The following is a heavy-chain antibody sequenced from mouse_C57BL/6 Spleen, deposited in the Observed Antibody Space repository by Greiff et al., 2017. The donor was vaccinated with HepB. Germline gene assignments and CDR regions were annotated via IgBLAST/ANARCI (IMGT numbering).Heavy chain of an antibody. CDR2: INPNNGGT. CDR1: GYTFTNYD. Sequence: VQLQQSGPELVKPGASVKISCKASGYTFTNYDMNWVKQSHGKSLEWIGDINPNNGGTSYNQKFKGKATLTVDKSSSTAYMELRSLTSEDSAVYYCARGDDPWGQGTSVTVSS. V-gene: IGHV1-26*01. CDR3: ARGDDP. D-gene: IGHD2-3*01. J-gene: IGHJ4*01.